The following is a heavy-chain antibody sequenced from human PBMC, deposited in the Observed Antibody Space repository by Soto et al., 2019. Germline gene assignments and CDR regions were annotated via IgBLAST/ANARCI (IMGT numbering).Heavy chain of an antibody. V-gene: IGHV6-1*01. J-gene: IGHJ4*02. CDR1: GDSVSGNSAA. CDR2: TYYRSRWYN. D-gene: IGHD3-16*01. CDR3: EREVPYYVSSDSYLDY. Sequence: PSQTLSLTCAISGDSVSGNSAAWHWIRQSPSRGLEWLGRTYYRSRWYNDYAVSVKSRITVTPDTSKNQFSLHLKSVTPEDTAVYYCEREVPYYVSSDSYLDYWGQGALVTVTA.